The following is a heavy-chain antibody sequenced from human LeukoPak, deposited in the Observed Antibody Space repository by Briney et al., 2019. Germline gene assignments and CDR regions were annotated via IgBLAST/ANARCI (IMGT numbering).Heavy chain of an antibody. CDR3: AREEGLDY. V-gene: IGHV3-48*01. D-gene: IGHD3-3*01. CDR1: GFTFSSYN. Sequence: PGGSLRLSCAASGFTFSSYNMNWVRQAPGKGLEWVSFISSTSNTIYYADSVKGRFTISRDNAKNSLYLQMNSLRAEDTAAYYCAREEGLDYWGQGTLVTVSS. CDR2: ISSTSNTI. J-gene: IGHJ4*02.